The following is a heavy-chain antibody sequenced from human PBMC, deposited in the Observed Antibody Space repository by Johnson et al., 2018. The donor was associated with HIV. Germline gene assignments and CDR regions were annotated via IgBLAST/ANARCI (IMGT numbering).Heavy chain of an antibody. V-gene: IGHV3-NL1*01. D-gene: IGHD3-9*01. CDR3: AKDFYWSQPEGAFDI. Sequence: QVQLVESGGGVVQPGRSLRLSCAASGFTFSRYAMHWVRQAPGKGLEWVSVIYSGGSTYYADSVKGRFTISRDNSKNTRYLQMNSLRAEDTAVYYCAKDFYWSQPEGAFDIWGQGTMVTVSS. J-gene: IGHJ3*02. CDR1: GFTFSRYA. CDR2: IYSGGST.